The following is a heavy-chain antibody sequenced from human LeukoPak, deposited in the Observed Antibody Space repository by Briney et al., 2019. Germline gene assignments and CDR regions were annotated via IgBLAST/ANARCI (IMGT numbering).Heavy chain of an antibody. V-gene: IGHV3-23*01. CDR3: AKPYGSGRYYYMDV. D-gene: IGHD3-10*01. J-gene: IGHJ6*03. CDR2: ISAGGGTT. Sequence: GGSLRLSCAASGFTFGNEAMSWVRQAPERGLEWVSSISAGGGTTYYADSVKGRFTISRDNSNNTLFVQMNSLRAEDTAVYYCAKPYGSGRYYYMDVWGKGTTVTVSS. CDR1: GFTFGNEA.